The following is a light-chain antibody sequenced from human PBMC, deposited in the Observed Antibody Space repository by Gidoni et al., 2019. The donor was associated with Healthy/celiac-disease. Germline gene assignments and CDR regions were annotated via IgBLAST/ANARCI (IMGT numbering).Light chain of an antibody. CDR1: SSDVGGYHY. V-gene: IGLV2-14*03. J-gene: IGLJ1*01. CDR2: DVS. CDR3: SSYTSSISLV. Sequence: QSAPKQPASVSWSPGQSITLSCTETSSDVGGYHYVSWYQQHPGKAPNLMIYDVSTRPSGVSNRVSGSKSGNTVTLTSSGLQAEDESDYYCSSYTSSISLVFGTGTKVTVL.